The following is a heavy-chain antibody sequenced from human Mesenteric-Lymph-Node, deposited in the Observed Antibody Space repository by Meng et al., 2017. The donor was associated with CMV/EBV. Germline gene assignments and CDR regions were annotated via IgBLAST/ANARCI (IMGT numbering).Heavy chain of an antibody. V-gene: IGHV3-30*02. CDR1: GFTFSSYG. D-gene: IGHD2-2*01. Sequence: GESLKISCAASGFTFSSYGMHWVRQAPGKGLEWVAFIRYDGSNKYYADSVKGRFTISRDNSKNTLYLQMNSLRAEDTAVYYCARDRYYCSSTSCYGYYYYGMDVWGQGTTVTVSS. CDR2: IRYDGSNK. J-gene: IGHJ6*02. CDR3: ARDRYYCSSTSCYGYYYYGMDV.